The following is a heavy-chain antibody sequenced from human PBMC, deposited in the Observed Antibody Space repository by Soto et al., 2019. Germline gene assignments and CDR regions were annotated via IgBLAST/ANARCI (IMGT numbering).Heavy chain of an antibody. CDR3: VKDRRVDV. CDR1: GFTLSDYA. Sequence: PGGSLRLSCSVSGFTLSDYAMHWVRQAPGKGLEYASSISSSGHSTYYTDSVKGRFTISRDNSKNTLYLQMSSLRVEDTAVYYCVKDRRVDVWGQGTTVTVSS. CDR2: ISSSGHST. J-gene: IGHJ6*02. V-gene: IGHV3-64D*06.